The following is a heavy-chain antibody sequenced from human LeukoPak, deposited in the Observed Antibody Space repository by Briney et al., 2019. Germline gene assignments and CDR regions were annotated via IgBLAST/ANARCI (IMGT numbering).Heavy chain of an antibody. CDR2: LSYTGKT. V-gene: IGHV4-59*02. Sequence: KPSETLSLTCVVSGASVSSSHWNWIRQLPGKGLEWIGCLSYTGKTDYNPSLTSRVTISLDTSKNQVSLKLRSVTAADTAVYYCSEGYFEPFDHWGQGTLVPVSS. CDR1: GASVSSSH. J-gene: IGHJ4*02. CDR3: SEGYFEPFDH. D-gene: IGHD2/OR15-2a*01.